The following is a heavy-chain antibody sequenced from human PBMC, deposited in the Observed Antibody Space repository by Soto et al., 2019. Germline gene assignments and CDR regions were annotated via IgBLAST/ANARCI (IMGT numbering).Heavy chain of an antibody. CDR1: GYSFTSYW. CDR2: IYPGDSDT. V-gene: IGHV5-51*01. CDR3: ARQRLPGIAAAGDFDY. J-gene: IGHJ4*02. D-gene: IGHD6-13*01. Sequence: GGSLKISCKGSGYSFTSYWIGWVRQMPGKGLEWMGIIYPGDSDTRYSPSFQGQVTISADKSISTAYLQWSSLKASDTAMYYCARQRLPGIAAAGDFDYWGQGTLVTVSS.